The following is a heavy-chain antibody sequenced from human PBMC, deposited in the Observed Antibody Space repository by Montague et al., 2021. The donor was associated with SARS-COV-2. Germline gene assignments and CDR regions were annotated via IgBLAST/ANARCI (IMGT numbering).Heavy chain of an antibody. Sequence: SETLSLTCTVSGGSISSYNWSWIRQPPGKGLECIGYIYYSGNTNYNPSLKSRVTISVDASKSQFSLKLSSVTAADTAVYYCAGLQGDGSLYGMDVWGKGTTVTVCS. CDR1: GGSISSYN. D-gene: IGHD5-24*01. CDR3: AGLQGDGSLYGMDV. CDR2: IYYSGNT. J-gene: IGHJ6*04. V-gene: IGHV4-59*01.